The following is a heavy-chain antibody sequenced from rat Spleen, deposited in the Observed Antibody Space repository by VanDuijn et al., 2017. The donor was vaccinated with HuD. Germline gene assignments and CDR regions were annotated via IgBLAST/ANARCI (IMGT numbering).Heavy chain of an antibody. CDR3: ARDENGYIYVWFAY. D-gene: IGHD4-6*01. Sequence: QVQLKESGPGLVQPSQTLSLTCTVAGFSLTSYNVHWVRQPPGKGLEWLGVIWNTGGTRYNSALESRLSISKDTYKSQVFLKMNSLQTEDTATYYCARDENGYIYVWFAYWGQGTLVTVSS. J-gene: IGHJ3*01. V-gene: IGHV2-41*01. CDR2: IWNTGGT. CDR1: GFSLTSYN.